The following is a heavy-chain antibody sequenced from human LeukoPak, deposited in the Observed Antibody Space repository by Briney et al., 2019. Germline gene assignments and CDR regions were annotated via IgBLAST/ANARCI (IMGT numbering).Heavy chain of an antibody. CDR1: GYTFTSYG. CDR2: ISAYNGNT. CDR3: ARVFDWLGSYGMDV. Sequence: VASVKVSCKASGYTFTSYGISWVRQAPGQGLEWMGWISAYNGNTNYAQKLQGRVTMTTDTSTSTAYMELRSLRSDDTAVYYCARVFDWLGSYGMDVWGQGTTVTVSS. J-gene: IGHJ6*02. D-gene: IGHD3-9*01. V-gene: IGHV1-18*01.